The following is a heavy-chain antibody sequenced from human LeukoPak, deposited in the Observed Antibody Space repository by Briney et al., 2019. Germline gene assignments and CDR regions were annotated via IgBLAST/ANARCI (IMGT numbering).Heavy chain of an antibody. CDR2: ISAYNGNT. Sequence: ASVKVSCKASGYTFTSYGISWVRQAPGQGLEWMGWISAYNGNTNYAQKFQGRVTMTRDTSTSTVYMELSSLRSEDTAVYYCARDGLEYSSSSVNWFDPWGQGTLVTVSS. CDR3: ARDGLEYSSSSVNWFDP. J-gene: IGHJ5*02. CDR1: GYTFTSYG. D-gene: IGHD6-6*01. V-gene: IGHV1-18*01.